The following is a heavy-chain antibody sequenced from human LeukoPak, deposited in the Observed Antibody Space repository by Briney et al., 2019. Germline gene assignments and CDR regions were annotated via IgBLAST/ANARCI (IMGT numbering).Heavy chain of an antibody. V-gene: IGHV3-21*01. D-gene: IGHD1-26*01. CDR3: ARGVGATPIDY. J-gene: IGHJ4*02. CDR2: ISSSSSYI. CDR1: GFIFSSFS. Sequence: GGSLRLSCTASGFIFSSFSMNWVRQAPGKGLEWVSSISSSSSYIYYADSVKGRFTISRDNAKNSLYLQMNSLRAEDTAVYYCARGVGATPIDYWGQGTLVTVSS.